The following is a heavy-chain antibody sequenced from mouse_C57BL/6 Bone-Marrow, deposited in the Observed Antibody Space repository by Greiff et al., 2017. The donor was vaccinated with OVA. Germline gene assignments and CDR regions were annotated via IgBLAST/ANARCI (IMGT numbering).Heavy chain of an antibody. D-gene: IGHD1-1*01. Sequence: QVQLQQPGAELVKPGASVKMSCKASGYTFTSYWITWVKQRPGQGLEWIGDIYPGSGSTNYNEKFKSKATLTVDTSSSTAYMLLSSLTSEDSAVYYCARSVLRTAMDYWGQGTSVTVSS. J-gene: IGHJ4*01. V-gene: IGHV1-55*01. CDR1: GYTFTSYW. CDR3: ARSVLRTAMDY. CDR2: IYPGSGST.